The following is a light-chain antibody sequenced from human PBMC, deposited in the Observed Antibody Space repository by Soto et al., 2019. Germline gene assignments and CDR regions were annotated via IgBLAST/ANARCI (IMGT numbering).Light chain of an antibody. CDR3: QQSYITPLT. CDR2: AAS. CDR1: QGISSY. V-gene: IGKV1-9*01. J-gene: IGKJ1*01. Sequence: DIQLTQSPSFLCASVGDRVTITCRASQGISSYLAWYQQKPGKAPKLLIYAASTLQSGVPSRFSGSGSGTEFTLTISSLQPDDVATYYCQQSYITPLTFGQGTKVDIK.